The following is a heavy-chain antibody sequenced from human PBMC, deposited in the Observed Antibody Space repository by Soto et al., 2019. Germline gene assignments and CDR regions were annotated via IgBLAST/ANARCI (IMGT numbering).Heavy chain of an antibody. CDR3: ARDGSSGYYYYYGMDV. CDR1: GFTFSSYS. CDR2: ISSSSSTI. J-gene: IGHJ6*02. Sequence: GSLSLSCAASGFTFSSYSMNWVRQAPGKGLEWVSYISSSSSTIYYADSVKGRFTISRDNAKNSLYLQMNSLRDEDTAVYYCARDGSSGYYYYYGMDVWGQGTTVTVSS. V-gene: IGHV3-48*02.